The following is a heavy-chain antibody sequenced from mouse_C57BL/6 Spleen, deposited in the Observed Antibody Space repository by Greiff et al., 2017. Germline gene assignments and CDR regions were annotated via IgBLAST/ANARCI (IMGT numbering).Heavy chain of an antibody. CDR1: GFTFSSYG. CDR2: ISSGGSYT. V-gene: IGHV5-6*01. CDR3: ARHYYGTVAGGDYFDY. J-gene: IGHJ2*01. Sequence: EVKLMESGGDLVKPGGSLKLSCAASGFTFSSYGMSWVRPTPDKRLEWVATISSGGSYTYYPDSVKGRFTISRDNAKNTLYLQMSSLKSEDTAMYYCARHYYGTVAGGDYFDYWGQGTTLTVSS. D-gene: IGHD1-1*01.